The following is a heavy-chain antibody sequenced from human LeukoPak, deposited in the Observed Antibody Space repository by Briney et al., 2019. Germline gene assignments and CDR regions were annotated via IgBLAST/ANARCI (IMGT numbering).Heavy chain of an antibody. CDR1: GYTFTSYA. J-gene: IGHJ4*02. CDR2: INAGNDNT. Sequence: GVSVKVSCKASGYTFTSYAMHWVRQAPGQRLEWMGWINAGNDNTKYSQKFQGRVTITRDTSASTVYMELSSLRSEDTAVYYCTRGLLWFGELSPPGYWGQGTLVTVSS. CDR3: TRGLLWFGELSPPGY. D-gene: IGHD3-10*01. V-gene: IGHV1-3*01.